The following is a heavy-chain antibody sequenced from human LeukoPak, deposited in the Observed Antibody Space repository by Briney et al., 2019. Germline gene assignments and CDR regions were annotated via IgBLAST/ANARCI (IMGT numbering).Heavy chain of an antibody. J-gene: IGHJ4*02. Sequence: GGSLRLSCAASGFTFSKYWMLWVRQVPGKGLESVSRINTDGTVTTYADSVKGRFTVSRDNADNTIFLQMNSVRDEDTAVYYCATKQWLAPPPDSWGQGTPVTVSS. CDR1: GFTFSKYW. CDR3: ATKQWLAPPPDS. V-gene: IGHV3-74*01. CDR2: INTDGTVT. D-gene: IGHD6-19*01.